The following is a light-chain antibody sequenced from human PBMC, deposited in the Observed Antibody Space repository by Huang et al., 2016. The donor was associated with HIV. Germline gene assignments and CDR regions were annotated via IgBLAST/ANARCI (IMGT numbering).Light chain of an antibody. CDR3: QQYFSTPRT. J-gene: IGKJ1*01. CDR2: GAS. Sequence: DIQMTQSPSSLSASFGDKVSITCRASQAISKYLVWYQQQPGKAPKLLLYGASRLESGVSSRFSGSGSGTDYTLTISSLQPEDFATYYCQQYFSTPRTFGQGTKVEIK. CDR1: QAISKY. V-gene: IGKV1-NL1*01.